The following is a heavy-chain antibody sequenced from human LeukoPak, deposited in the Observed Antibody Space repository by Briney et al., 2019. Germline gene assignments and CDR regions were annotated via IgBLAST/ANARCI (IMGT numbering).Heavy chain of an antibody. V-gene: IGHV1-8*01. CDR3: ARGEEWFPFDI. Sequence: ASVKVSCKVSGYTLTELSMHWVRQATGQGLEWMGWMNPNSGNTGYAQKFQGRVTMTRNTSISTAYMELSSLRSEDTAVYYCARGEEWFPFDIWGQGTMVTVSS. CDR1: GYTLTELS. D-gene: IGHD2-8*01. CDR2: MNPNSGNT. J-gene: IGHJ3*02.